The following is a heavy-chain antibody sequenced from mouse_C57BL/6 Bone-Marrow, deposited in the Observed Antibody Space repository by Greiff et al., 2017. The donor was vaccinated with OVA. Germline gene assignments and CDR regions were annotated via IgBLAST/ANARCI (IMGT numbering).Heavy chain of an antibody. D-gene: IGHD1-1*01. CDR2: ISSGGSYT. V-gene: IGHV5-6*01. Sequence: EVKLVESGGDLVKPGGSLKLSCAASGFTFSSYGMSWVRQTPDKRLEWVATISSGGSYTYYPDGVKGRFTISRDNAKNTMYLQLSILKFEDTAMYYCARPVFYYGSSPWFAYWGQGTLVTVSA. J-gene: IGHJ3*01. CDR3: ARPVFYYGSSPWFAY. CDR1: GFTFSSYG.